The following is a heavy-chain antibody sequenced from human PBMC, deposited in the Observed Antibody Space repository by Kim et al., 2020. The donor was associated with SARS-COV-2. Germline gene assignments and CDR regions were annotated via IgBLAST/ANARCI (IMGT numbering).Heavy chain of an antibody. CDR2: TYYRSKWYN. Sequence: SQTLSLTCAISGDSVSSNSAAWNWIRQSPSRGLEWLGRTYYRSKWYNDYAVSVKSRITINPDTSKNQFSLQLNSVTPEDTAVYYCARDHTVAPWWYSSGWYSLGSRWFDPWGQGTLVTVSS. CDR1: GDSVSSNSAA. CDR3: ARDHTVAPWWYSSGWYSLGSRWFDP. V-gene: IGHV6-1*01. J-gene: IGHJ5*02. D-gene: IGHD6-19*01.